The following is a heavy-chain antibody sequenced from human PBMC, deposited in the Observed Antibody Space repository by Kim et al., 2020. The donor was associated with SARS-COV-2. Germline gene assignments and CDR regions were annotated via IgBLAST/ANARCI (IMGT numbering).Heavy chain of an antibody. D-gene: IGHD5-12*01. V-gene: IGHV3-7*03. CDR3: ATATRDGYNFAFDI. CDR1: GFTFSNYW. CDR2: IQQDGSEK. J-gene: IGHJ3*02. Sequence: GGSLRLSCAASGFTFSNYWMSWVRQAPGKGLEWVANIQQDGSEKYYVDSMKGRFTISRDNAKNSLYLQMNSLRAEDTAVYYCATATRDGYNFAFDIWGQGTMVTVSS.